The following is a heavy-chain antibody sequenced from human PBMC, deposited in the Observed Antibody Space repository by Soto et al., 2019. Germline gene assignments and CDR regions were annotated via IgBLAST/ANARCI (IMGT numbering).Heavy chain of an antibody. D-gene: IGHD6-13*01. Sequence: SETLSLTCTVSGDSIRSYYWSWIRQPPGKGLEWIGEVNHSGNTNYNPSLKSRVTISVDTSKNQFSLKLSSVTAADTAVYYCARGLRHSRSWYGAFDIWGQGTMVTVSS. CDR3: ARGLRHSRSWYGAFDI. V-gene: IGHV4-59*12. CDR2: VNHSGNT. J-gene: IGHJ3*02. CDR1: GDSIRSYY.